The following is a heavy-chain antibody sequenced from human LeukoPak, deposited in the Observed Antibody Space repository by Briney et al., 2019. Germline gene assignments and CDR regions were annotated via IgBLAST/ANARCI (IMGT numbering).Heavy chain of an antibody. Sequence: PGGSLRLSCAASGFTFSSYAMHWVRQAPGKGLEWVAVISYDGSNKYYADSVKGRFTISRDNSKNTLYLQMNSLRAEDTAVYYCARDRMVSLLWFGELNYWGQGTLVTVSS. CDR3: ARDRMVSLLWFGELNY. V-gene: IGHV3-30*04. J-gene: IGHJ4*02. CDR1: GFTFSSYA. CDR2: ISYDGSNK. D-gene: IGHD3-10*01.